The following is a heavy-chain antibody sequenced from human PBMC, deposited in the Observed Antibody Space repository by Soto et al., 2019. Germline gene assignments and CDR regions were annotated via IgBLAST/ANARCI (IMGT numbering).Heavy chain of an antibody. D-gene: IGHD6-6*01. V-gene: IGHV5-51*01. CDR3: ARRVAARGELRDAFDI. J-gene: IGHJ3*02. CDR1: GYSFTSYW. Sequence: ESLKISCPGSGYSFTSYWIGWVRQMPGKGLEWMGIIYPGDSDTSYSPSFQGQVTISADKSISTAYLQWSSLKASDTAMYYCARRVAARGELRDAFDIWGQGTMVTVSS. CDR2: IYPGDSDT.